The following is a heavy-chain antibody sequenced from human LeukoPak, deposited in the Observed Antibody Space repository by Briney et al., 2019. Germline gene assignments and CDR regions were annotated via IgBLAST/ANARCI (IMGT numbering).Heavy chain of an antibody. CDR2: IYTSGST. V-gene: IGHV4-4*09. J-gene: IGHJ5*02. Sequence: SETLSLTCTVSGGSISSYSWSWIRQPPGKGLEWIGYIYTSGSTNYNPSLKSRGTISVDTSKNQFSLKLSSVTAADTAVYYGARLIAARPGWFDAGGQGPLATVS. D-gene: IGHD6-6*01. CDR1: GGSISSYS. CDR3: ARLIAARPGWFDA.